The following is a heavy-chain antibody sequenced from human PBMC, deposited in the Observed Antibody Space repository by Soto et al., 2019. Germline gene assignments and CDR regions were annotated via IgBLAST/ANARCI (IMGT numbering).Heavy chain of an antibody. Sequence: GGPMSLSYAASGVDFDDYGLACVRQGPGRGLEWVAFIRAKPAGGTAEYAASVKDRFTLSRDGSESIAYLQMNSLKVEDTGMYYCSRIGPGAATTWFFDYWGQGTPVTVSS. V-gene: IGHV3-49*04. CDR1: GVDFDDYG. D-gene: IGHD1-26*01. J-gene: IGHJ4*02. CDR3: SRIGPGAATTWFFDY. CDR2: IRAKPAGGTA.